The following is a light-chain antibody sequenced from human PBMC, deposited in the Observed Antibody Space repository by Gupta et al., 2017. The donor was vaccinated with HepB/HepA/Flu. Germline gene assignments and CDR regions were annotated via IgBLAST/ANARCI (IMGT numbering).Light chain of an antibody. CDR1: QSVSSN. Sequence: EIVITQSPATLSVSPGERATLSCRASQSVSSNLAWYQQKPGQAPRLLIYGASTRATGIPARFSGSGSGTEFTLTISSLQSEDFAVYYCQQYNNWHGTFGQGTKVEIK. V-gene: IGKV3-15*01. CDR3: QQYNNWHGT. J-gene: IGKJ1*01. CDR2: GAS.